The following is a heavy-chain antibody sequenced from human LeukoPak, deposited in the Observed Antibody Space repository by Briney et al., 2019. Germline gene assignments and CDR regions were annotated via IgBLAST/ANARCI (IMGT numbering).Heavy chain of an antibody. CDR3: ARSRHSSSWYYYYGMDV. D-gene: IGHD6-13*01. J-gene: IGHJ6*02. V-gene: IGHV4-34*01. CDR1: GGSFSGYY. CDR2: INHSGST. Sequence: SETPSLTCAVYGGSFSGYYWSWIRQPPGKGLEWIGEINHSGSTNCNPSLKSRVTISVDTSKNQFSLKLSSVTAADTAVYYCARSRHSSSWYYYYGMDVWGQGTTVTVSS.